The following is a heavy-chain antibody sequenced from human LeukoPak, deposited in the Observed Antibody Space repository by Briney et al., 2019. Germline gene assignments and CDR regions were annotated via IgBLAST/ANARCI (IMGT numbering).Heavy chain of an antibody. CDR1: GGSISSSSYY. J-gene: IGHJ4*02. D-gene: IGHD4-11*01. CDR3: ARTYDYRYFDY. CDR2: IYYSGST. V-gene: IGHV4-39*01. Sequence: SETLSLTCTVSGGSISSSSYYWGWIRQPPGKGLEWIGSIYYSGSTYYNPSLKSRVTISVDTSKNQFSLKLSSVTAADTAAYYCARTYDYRYFDYWGQGTLVTVSS.